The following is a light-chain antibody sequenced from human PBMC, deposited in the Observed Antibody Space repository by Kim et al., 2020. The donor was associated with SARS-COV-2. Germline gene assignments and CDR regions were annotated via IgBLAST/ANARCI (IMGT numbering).Light chain of an antibody. Sequence: DIQMTQSPSSLSASVGDSVTITCRASQTIGTYLNWYQQEPGKAPKLLIDLASSLRTGVPSRFSGSRSETDFTLTISSLQPEDFVTYYCQQTYSVPPTFGQGTKVDIK. V-gene: IGKV1-39*01. CDR3: QQTYSVPPT. CDR2: LAS. J-gene: IGKJ1*01. CDR1: QTIGTY.